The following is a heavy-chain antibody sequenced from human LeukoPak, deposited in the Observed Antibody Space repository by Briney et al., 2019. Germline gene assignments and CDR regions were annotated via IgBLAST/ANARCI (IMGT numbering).Heavy chain of an antibody. J-gene: IGHJ5*02. CDR1: GGTFISYA. CDR3: ARVLLRGMTGYNNWFDP. Sequence: SVKVSCKASGGTFISYAISWVRQAPGQGLEWMGGIIPIFGTANYAQKFQGRVTITADESTSTAYMELSSLRSEDTAVYYCARVLLRGMTGYNNWFDPWGQGTLVTVSS. D-gene: IGHD3-9*01. CDR2: IIPIFGTA. V-gene: IGHV1-69*13.